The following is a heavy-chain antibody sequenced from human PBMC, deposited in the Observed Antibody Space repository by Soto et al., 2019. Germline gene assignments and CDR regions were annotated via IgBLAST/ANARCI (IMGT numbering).Heavy chain of an antibody. D-gene: IGHD3-16*01. V-gene: IGHV3-30*18. CDR1: GFTFSSYG. Sequence: QVQLVESGGGVVQPGRSLRLSCAASGFTFSSYGMHWVRQAPGKGLEWVAVISYDGSNKYYADSVKGRFTISRDNSENTLYLQMNSLRAEDTAVYYCAKDRRLRLGELTFDYWGQGTLVTVSS. J-gene: IGHJ4*02. CDR2: ISYDGSNK. CDR3: AKDRRLRLGELTFDY.